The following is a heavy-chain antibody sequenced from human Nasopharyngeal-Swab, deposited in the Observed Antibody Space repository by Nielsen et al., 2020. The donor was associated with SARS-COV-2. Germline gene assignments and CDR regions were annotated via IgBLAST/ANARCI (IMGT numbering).Heavy chain of an antibody. Sequence: SETLSPTCTVSGGSISSSSYYWGWSRQPPGKGLEWIGSIYYSGSTYYNPSLKSRVTISVDTSKNQFSLKLSSVTAADTAVYYCARHEAYYDSSGYGLPWGQGTLVTVSS. J-gene: IGHJ5*02. CDR3: ARHEAYYDSSGYGLP. CDR2: IYYSGST. CDR1: GGSISSSSYY. D-gene: IGHD3-22*01. V-gene: IGHV4-39*01.